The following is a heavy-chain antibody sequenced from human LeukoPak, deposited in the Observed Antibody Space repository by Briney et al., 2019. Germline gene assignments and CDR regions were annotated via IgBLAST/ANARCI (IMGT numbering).Heavy chain of an antibody. CDR2: INGYNGNT. V-gene: IGHV1-18*01. Sequence: GASVKVSCKASGYTFTSYGISWVRQAPGQGLEWMGWINGYNGNTRYARKFQGRVTMTTDTSTSTAYMELKSLRSDDTGLFYCVRDSNPILHGMDVWGQGTTVTVSS. CDR1: GYTFTSYG. CDR3: VRDSNPILHGMDV. D-gene: IGHD4-11*01. J-gene: IGHJ6*02.